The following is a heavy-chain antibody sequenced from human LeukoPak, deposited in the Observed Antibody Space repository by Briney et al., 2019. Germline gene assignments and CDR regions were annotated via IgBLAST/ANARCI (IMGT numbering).Heavy chain of an antibody. J-gene: IGHJ4*02. CDR3: ARRDGYNGPLDY. D-gene: IGHD5-24*01. V-gene: IGHV4-39*01. Sequence: PSETLSLTCTVSGGPISSSSYYWDWVRQPPGKGLEWIGGIYYSGSTYYDPSLKSRVTISVDTSKNQFSLKLSSMTAADAAVYYCARRDGYNGPLDYWGQGTLVTVSS. CDR1: GGPISSSSYY. CDR2: IYYSGST.